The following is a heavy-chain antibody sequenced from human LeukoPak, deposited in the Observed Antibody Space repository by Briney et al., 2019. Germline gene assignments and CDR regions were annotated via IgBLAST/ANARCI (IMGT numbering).Heavy chain of an antibody. D-gene: IGHD6-13*01. CDR1: GYTFTGYY. CDR2: INPNSGGT. V-gene: IGHV1-2*02. Sequence: ASVKVSCKASGYTFTGYYMHWVRQAPGQGLEWMGWINPNSGGTNYAQKFQGRVTMTRDTSISTAYMELSRLRSDDTAVYYCARVGVWYSSSWYEDYWGQGTLVTVSS. CDR3: ARVGVWYSSSWYEDY. J-gene: IGHJ4*02.